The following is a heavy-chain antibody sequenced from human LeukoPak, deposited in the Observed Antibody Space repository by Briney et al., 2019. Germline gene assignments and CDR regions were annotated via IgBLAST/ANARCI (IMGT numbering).Heavy chain of an antibody. CDR3: ARGGPPLGYSSSWYIGNWFDP. V-gene: IGHV3-74*01. Sequence: PGGSLRLSCAASGFTFSSYWMHWVRQAPGKGLVWVSRINSDGSSTSYADSVKGRFTISRDNAKNTLYPQMNSLRAEDTAVYYCARGGPPLGYSSSWYIGNWFDPWGQGTLVTVSS. CDR2: INSDGSST. D-gene: IGHD6-13*01. CDR1: GFTFSSYW. J-gene: IGHJ5*02.